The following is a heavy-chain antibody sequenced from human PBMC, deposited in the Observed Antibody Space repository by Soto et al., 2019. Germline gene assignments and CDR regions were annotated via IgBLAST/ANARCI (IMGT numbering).Heavy chain of an antibody. CDR1: GGSIHNSY. V-gene: IGHV4-59*01. J-gene: IGHJ4*02. CDR2: IYYLGSA. CDR3: ARQRVGYCSGGTCYGGDYFDY. D-gene: IGHD2-15*01. Sequence: PSETLSPTCTVPGGSIHNSYWSWIRQPPGKGREWIGYIYYLGSANYNPSLKSRVAISVDTSKNQFPLKLSSVTAADTALYYCARQRVGYCSGGTCYGGDYFDYWGQGTLVTVSS.